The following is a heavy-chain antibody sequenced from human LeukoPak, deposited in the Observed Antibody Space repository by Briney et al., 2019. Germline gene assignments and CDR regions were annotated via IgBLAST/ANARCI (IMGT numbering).Heavy chain of an antibody. D-gene: IGHD3-16*01. CDR1: GFTFSDSY. V-gene: IGHV3-11*03. CDR2: IGSSNVYT. CDR3: ARGGGLDV. Sequence: GGSLRLSCTASGFTFSDSYMSWIRQPPGKGLEWISKIGSSNVYTNYADSVKGRFTISRDNADNSLFLQMSNLRAEDTAVYFCARGGGLDVWGQGATVTVSS. J-gene: IGHJ6*02.